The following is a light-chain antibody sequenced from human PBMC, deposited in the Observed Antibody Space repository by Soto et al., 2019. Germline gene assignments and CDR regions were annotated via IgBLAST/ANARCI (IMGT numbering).Light chain of an antibody. V-gene: IGKV3D-15*01. CDR1: QSVSSN. J-gene: IGKJ1*01. CDR2: AAS. Sequence: EIVMTQSPATLSVSPGERATLSCRASQSVSSNLAWYQQKPGQAPRLLIYAASSRATGSPDRFSGSGSGTDFTLTISSLQSEDFAVYYCQQYNNWPWTFGQGTKVDIK. CDR3: QQYNNWPWT.